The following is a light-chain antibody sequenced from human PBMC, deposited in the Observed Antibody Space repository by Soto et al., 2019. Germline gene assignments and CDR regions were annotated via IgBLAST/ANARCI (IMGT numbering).Light chain of an antibody. CDR2: GAS. CDR3: QQFDSSVT. Sequence: EIVLTQSPGSLSLSPGERATLSCRASQSVSSTFFAWYQQRPGQAPRLLMYGASSRATGIPERFSGSGSGTDFTLNISRLEPEDFAVYYCQQFDSSVTFGPGTKVEIK. V-gene: IGKV3-20*01. CDR1: QSVSSTF. J-gene: IGKJ1*01.